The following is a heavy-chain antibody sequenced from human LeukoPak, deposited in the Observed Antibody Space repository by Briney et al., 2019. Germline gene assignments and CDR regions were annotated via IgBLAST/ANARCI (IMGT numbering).Heavy chain of an antibody. V-gene: IGHV3-64*04. CDR1: GFTFSNYA. J-gene: IGHJ4*02. CDR2: ISRNADGT. D-gene: IGHD2-21*02. Sequence: GGSLRLSCSASGFTFSNYAMHWVRQAPGKGLEYVSSISRNADGTYFVDSVKGRFTISRDNSKNTLYLQMNRLRPEDTAVYYCARGTVTAPDYWGQGTLVTVSS. CDR3: ARGTVTAPDY.